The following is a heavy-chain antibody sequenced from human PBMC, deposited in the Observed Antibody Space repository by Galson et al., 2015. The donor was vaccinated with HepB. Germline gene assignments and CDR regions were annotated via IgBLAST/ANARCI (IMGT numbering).Heavy chain of an antibody. Sequence: SLRLSCAASGFTFDDYAMHWVRQAPGKGLEWVSGISWNSGSIGYADSVKGRFTISRDNAKNSLYLQMNSLRAEDTALYYCAKDIKGSSRLGGWFDPWGQGTLVTVSS. CDR2: ISWNSGSI. J-gene: IGHJ5*02. D-gene: IGHD1-26*01. V-gene: IGHV3-9*01. CDR3: AKDIKGSSRLGGWFDP. CDR1: GFTFDDYA.